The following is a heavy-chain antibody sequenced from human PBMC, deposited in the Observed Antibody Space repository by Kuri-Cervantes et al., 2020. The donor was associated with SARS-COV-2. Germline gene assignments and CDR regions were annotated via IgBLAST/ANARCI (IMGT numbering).Heavy chain of an antibody. CDR2: IYTSGST. D-gene: IGHD5-24*01. CDR3: ARVVATIGYYYYGMDV. CDR1: GGSISSYY. J-gene: IGHJ6*02. V-gene: IGHV4-4*07. Sequence: SETLSLTCTVSGGSISSYYWSWIRQPAGKGLEWIGRIYTSGSTNYNPSLKSRVTMSVDTPKNQFSLKLSSVTAADTAVYYCARVVATIGYYYYGMDVWGQGTTVTVSS.